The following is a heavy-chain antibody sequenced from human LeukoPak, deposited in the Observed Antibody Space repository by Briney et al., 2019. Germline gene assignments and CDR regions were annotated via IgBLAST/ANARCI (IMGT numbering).Heavy chain of an antibody. CDR3: ARVEKTTRSYYYYMDV. J-gene: IGHJ6*03. D-gene: IGHD1-26*01. CDR2: ISAYNGNT. V-gene: IGHV1-18*01. Sequence: ASVKVSCKASGYTFTSYGISWVRQAPGQGLEWMGWISAYNGNTNYAQKLQGRVTMTTDTSTSTAYMELRSLRSDDTAVYYCARVEKTTRSYYYYMDVWGKGTTVTVSS. CDR1: GYTFTSYG.